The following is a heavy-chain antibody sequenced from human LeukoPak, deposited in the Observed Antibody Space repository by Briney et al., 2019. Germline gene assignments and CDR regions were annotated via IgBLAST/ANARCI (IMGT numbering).Heavy chain of an antibody. Sequence: GGSLRLSCAASGFTFSSYAMSWIRQAPGKWLEWVSPIKTDSSGTYYADSGRGRFIASRDNSNNMLYLQMNRLTADDTAIYYCANRGRTDVGSYYFDSWGQGTLVTVSS. V-gene: IGHV3-23*01. CDR2: IKTDSSGT. J-gene: IGHJ4*02. CDR3: ANRGRTDVGSYYFDS. CDR1: GFTFSSYA. D-gene: IGHD3-10*01.